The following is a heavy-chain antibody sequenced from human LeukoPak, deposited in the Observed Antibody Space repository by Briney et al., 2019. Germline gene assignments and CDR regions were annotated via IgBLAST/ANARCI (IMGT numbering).Heavy chain of an antibody. CDR1: GGSISSSSYY. Sequence: SETLSLTCTVSGGSISSSSYYWGWIRQPPGKGLEWIGTIYYSGSTFYNPSLKSRVTMSVDTSKNQFSLNLTSVTAADTAVYYCAREDLVVVPPDYYGVDVWGQGTTVTVSS. CDR3: AREDLVVVPPDYYGVDV. D-gene: IGHD2-2*01. J-gene: IGHJ6*02. V-gene: IGHV4-39*02. CDR2: IYYSGST.